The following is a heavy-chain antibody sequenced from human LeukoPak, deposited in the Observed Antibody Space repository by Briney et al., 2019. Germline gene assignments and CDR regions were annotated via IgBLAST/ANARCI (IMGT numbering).Heavy chain of an antibody. Sequence: GGSLRLSRAASGFTFSSYAMHWVRQAPGKGLEWVAVISYDGSNKYYADSVKGRFTISRDNSKNTLYLQMNSLRAEDTAVYYCARSDDYGDYVYLGRPLDYWGQGTLVTVSS. CDR3: ARSDDYGDYVYLGRPLDY. CDR2: ISYDGSNK. V-gene: IGHV3-30*04. D-gene: IGHD4-17*01. J-gene: IGHJ4*02. CDR1: GFTFSSYA.